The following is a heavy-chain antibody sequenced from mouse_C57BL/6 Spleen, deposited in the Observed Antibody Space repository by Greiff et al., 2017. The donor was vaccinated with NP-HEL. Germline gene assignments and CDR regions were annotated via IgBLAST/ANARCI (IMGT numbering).Heavy chain of an antibody. CDR3: ARSAYYGSSRYFDV. CDR2: IYPGSGNT. D-gene: IGHD1-1*01. J-gene: IGHJ1*03. V-gene: IGHV1-66*01. Sequence: VQLQQSGPELVKPGASVKISCKASGYSFTSYYIHWVKQRPGQGLEWIGWIYPGSGNTKYNEKFKGKATLTADTSSSTAYMQLSSLTSEDSAVYYCARSAYYGSSRYFDVWGTGTTVTVSS. CDR1: GYSFTSYY.